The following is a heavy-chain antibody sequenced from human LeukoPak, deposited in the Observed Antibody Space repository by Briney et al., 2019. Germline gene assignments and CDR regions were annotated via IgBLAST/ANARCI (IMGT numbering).Heavy chain of an antibody. Sequence: PSETLSLTCLVSGASISSYYWTWLRQSPGKGLDWIGYLYNSGSTKYNPSLESRVPISVDTCKTQLSLKLTSVTAADTAVYYCARINSDISYMLDSWGQGTLVTVSS. D-gene: IGHD2/OR15-2a*01. CDR2: LYNSGST. CDR1: GASISSYY. CDR3: ARINSDISYMLDS. J-gene: IGHJ5*01. V-gene: IGHV4-59*01.